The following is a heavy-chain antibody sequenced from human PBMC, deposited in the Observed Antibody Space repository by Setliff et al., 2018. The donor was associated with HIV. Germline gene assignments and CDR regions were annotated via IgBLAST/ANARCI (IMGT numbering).Heavy chain of an antibody. V-gene: IGHV3-49*04. D-gene: IGHD5-18*01. CDR3: ARDDSGYNYGGRGMDV. Sequence: GGSLRLSCTASGFSFGDFALNWVRQAPGKGLEWIGFIRTKAHGGTTEYAASVRGRFTISRDDRGSVAYLEMNSLQTEDTAVYYCARDDSGYNYGGRGMDVWGQGTTVTVSS. J-gene: IGHJ6*02. CDR2: IRTKAHGGTT. CDR1: GFSFGDFA.